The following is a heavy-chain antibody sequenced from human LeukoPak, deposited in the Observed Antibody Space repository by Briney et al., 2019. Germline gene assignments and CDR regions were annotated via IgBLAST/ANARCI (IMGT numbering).Heavy chain of an antibody. CDR3: AKDSYYCSGGSCSYGFDY. V-gene: IGHV3-30*18. Sequence: PGGSLRLSCAASGFTFSSYGMHWVRQAPGKGLEWVAVISYDGSNKYYADSVKGRFTISRDNSKNTLYLQMNSLRAEDTAVYYCAKDSYYCSGGSCSYGFDYWGQGTLVTVSS. CDR1: GFTFSSYG. CDR2: ISYDGSNK. D-gene: IGHD2-15*01. J-gene: IGHJ4*02.